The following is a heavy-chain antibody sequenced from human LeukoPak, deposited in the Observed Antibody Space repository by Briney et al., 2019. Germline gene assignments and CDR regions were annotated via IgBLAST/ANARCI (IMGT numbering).Heavy chain of an antibody. CDR1: GDSVSSNSAA. Sequence: SQTLSLTCAISGDSVSSNSAAWNWIRQSPSRGLEWLGRTYYRSKWYNDYAVSVKSRITINPDTSKNQFSLQLNSVTPEDTAVYYCAREDTVTTFFPAAPKNWFDPWGQGTLVTVSS. CDR3: AREDTVTTFFPAAPKNWFDP. D-gene: IGHD4-17*01. V-gene: IGHV6-1*01. J-gene: IGHJ5*02. CDR2: TYYRSKWYN.